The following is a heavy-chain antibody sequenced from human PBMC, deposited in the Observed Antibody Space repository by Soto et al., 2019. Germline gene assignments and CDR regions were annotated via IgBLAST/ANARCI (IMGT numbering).Heavy chain of an antibody. J-gene: IGHJ4*02. D-gene: IGHD6-19*01. V-gene: IGHV3-23*01. CDR2: ISGSGDSA. CDR3: GKERRGSGWSVCDF. CDR1: GFIFRDYA. Sequence: VQLLESGGGLVQSGGSLRLSCAASGFIFRDYAMNWVRQAPGKGLEWVSDISGSGDSARYADSVKGRFTISRDNFRDTLYLHMNSLRVDDTAVYYCGKERRGSGWSVCDFWGQGDLVTVSS.